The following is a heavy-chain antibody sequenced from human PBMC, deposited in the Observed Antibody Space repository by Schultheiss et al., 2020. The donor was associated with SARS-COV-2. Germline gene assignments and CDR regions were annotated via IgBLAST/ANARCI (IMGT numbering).Heavy chain of an antibody. CDR3: ARDSERGGYGDYWYFDL. CDR1: GFTFSSYW. J-gene: IGHJ2*01. Sequence: GGSLRLSCAASGFTFSSYWMHWVRQAPGKGLVWVSRINSDGSSTSYADSVKGRFTISRDNAKNTLYLQMNSLRAEDTAVYYCARDSERGGYGDYWYFDLWGRGTLVTVAS. CDR2: INSDGSST. D-gene: IGHD4-17*01. V-gene: IGHV3-74*01.